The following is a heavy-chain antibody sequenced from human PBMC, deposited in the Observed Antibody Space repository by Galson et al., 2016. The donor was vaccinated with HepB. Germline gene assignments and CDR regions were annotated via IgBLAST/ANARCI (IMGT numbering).Heavy chain of an antibody. CDR1: GFTFSDYD. V-gene: IGHV3-11*06. CDR3: ARAPEGRDDDPLYALDV. CDR2: ISDRSSST. J-gene: IGHJ6*02. D-gene: IGHD3-3*01. Sequence: SLRLSCAGSGFTFSDYDMTWIRQAPGKGLEWVAYISDRSSSTSFAESVKGRFTISRDNAKNSVFLQMKSLRVEDTAVYYCARAPEGRDDDPLYALDVWGQGITVTVSS.